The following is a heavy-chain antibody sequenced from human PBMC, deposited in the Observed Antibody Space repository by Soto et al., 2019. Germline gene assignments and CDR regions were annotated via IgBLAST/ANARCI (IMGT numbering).Heavy chain of an antibody. D-gene: IGHD2-21*01. V-gene: IGHV3-21*01. CDR3: AREVIEVTNGMHV. CDR1: GFVFSSYS. Sequence: EVILVESGGGLVKPGGSLRLSCANSGFVFSSYSMNWVRQAPGKGLEWVSSISASGSYTFHADSEKGRFTISRDNANNLLYLQISSLRADDTAVYYCAREVIEVTNGMHVWGQGTTVTVSS. CDR2: ISASGSYT. J-gene: IGHJ6*02.